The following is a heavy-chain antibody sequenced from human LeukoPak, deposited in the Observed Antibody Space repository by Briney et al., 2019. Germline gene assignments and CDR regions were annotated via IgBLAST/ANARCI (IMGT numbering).Heavy chain of an antibody. Sequence: PGGSLRLSCAASGFTFSSYWMSWVRQAPGKGLEWVANIKQDGSEKYYVDSVKGRFTISRDNAKNSLYLQMNSLRAEDTAVYYCVRDEGYSSSWYSRAFDYWGQGTLVTVSS. CDR1: GFTFSSYW. CDR2: IKQDGSEK. CDR3: VRDEGYSSSWYSRAFDY. D-gene: IGHD6-13*01. V-gene: IGHV3-7*01. J-gene: IGHJ4*02.